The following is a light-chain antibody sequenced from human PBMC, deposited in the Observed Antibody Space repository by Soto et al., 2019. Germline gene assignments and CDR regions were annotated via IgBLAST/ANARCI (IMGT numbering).Light chain of an antibody. CDR3: QQSHSTPYT. CDR1: QSIATY. Sequence: DIQMTQSPSSLSASFGDRVTLTCRASQSIATYLNWYQQKPGTAPKLLMYAASTLHSGVPSRFSGSGSGTDFTLTISSLQREDFATYFCQQSHSTPYTFGQGTKLEI. CDR2: AAS. V-gene: IGKV1-39*01. J-gene: IGKJ2*01.